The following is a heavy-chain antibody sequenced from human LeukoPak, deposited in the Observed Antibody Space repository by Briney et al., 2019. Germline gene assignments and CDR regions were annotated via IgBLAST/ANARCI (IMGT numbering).Heavy chain of an antibody. CDR3: AREPYCSGGSCYRHFDY. V-gene: IGHV3-23*01. Sequence: PGGSLRLSCAASGFTFSGYAMSWVRQAPGKGLEWVSTISASGGSAYYADSVKGRFTISRDNGKNSLYLQMNSLRDEDTAVYYCAREPYCSGGSCYRHFDYWGQGTLVTVSS. D-gene: IGHD2-15*01. CDR1: GFTFSGYA. J-gene: IGHJ4*02. CDR2: ISASGGSA.